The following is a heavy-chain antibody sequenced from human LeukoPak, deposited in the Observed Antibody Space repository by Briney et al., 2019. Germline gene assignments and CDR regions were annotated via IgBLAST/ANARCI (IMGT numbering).Heavy chain of an antibody. D-gene: IGHD5-18*01. CDR3: AKDEGLKAMGTFDY. J-gene: IGHJ4*02. CDR2: ISWDGGST. CDR1: GFTFDDYT. Sequence: PGGSLRLSCAASGFTFDDYTMHWVRQAPGNGLEWVSLISWDGGSTYYADSVKGRFTISRDNSKNSLYLQMNSLRTEDTALYYCAKDEGLKAMGTFDYWGQGTLVTVSS. V-gene: IGHV3-43*01.